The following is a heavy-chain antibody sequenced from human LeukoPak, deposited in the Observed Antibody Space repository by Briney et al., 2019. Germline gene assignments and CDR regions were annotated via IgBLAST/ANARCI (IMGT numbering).Heavy chain of an antibody. CDR3: AREWREYNGNYGAFDL. D-gene: IGHD1-7*01. J-gene: IGHJ3*01. CDR2: INPNSGGT. V-gene: IGHV1-2*02. Sequence: ASVKVSCKASGYTFTGYYMHWVRQAPGQGLEWMGWINPNSGGTNYAQKFQGRVTMTRDTSISTAYMELSRLRSDDTAVYYCAREWREYNGNYGAFDLWGQGTMVTVSS. CDR1: GYTFTGYY.